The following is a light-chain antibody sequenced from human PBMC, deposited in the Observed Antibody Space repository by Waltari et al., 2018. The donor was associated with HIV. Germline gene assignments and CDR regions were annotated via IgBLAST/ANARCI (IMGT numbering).Light chain of an antibody. V-gene: IGKV1-39*01. CDR2: AAS. Sequence: DIQMTQSPSSLSASVRDRVTITCWASQNINTFLSWFQQKPGKAPKLLIYAASSLHTGVPSRFSGSGSGTDFTLTISSLQPEDFATYFCLQSYTTPLTFGPGTKVDIK. CDR1: QNINTF. J-gene: IGKJ3*01. CDR3: LQSYTTPLT.